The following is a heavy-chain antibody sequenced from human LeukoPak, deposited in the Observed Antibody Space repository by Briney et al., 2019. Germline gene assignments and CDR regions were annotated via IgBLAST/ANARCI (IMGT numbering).Heavy chain of an antibody. CDR2: ISSSSSYT. CDR1: GFNFSDYY. D-gene: IGHD4-17*01. Sequence: GRSLRLSCAASGFNFSDYYMSWIRQAPGKGLEWVSYISSSSSYTNYADSVKGRFIISRDNAKNSLYLQMNSLRAEDTAVYYCARGEDGDYYFQHWGQGTLVTVSS. V-gene: IGHV3-11*06. CDR3: ARGEDGDYYFQH. J-gene: IGHJ1*01.